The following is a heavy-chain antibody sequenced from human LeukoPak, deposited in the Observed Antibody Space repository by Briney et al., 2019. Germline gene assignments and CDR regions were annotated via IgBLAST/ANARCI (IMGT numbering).Heavy chain of an antibody. CDR2: INPNSGGT. CDR1: GYTFTDYY. D-gene: IGHD3-3*01. V-gene: IGHV1-2*02. Sequence: ASVKVSCKASGYTFTDYYMHWVRQAPGQGREWMGWINPNSGGTNYAQKFQGRVTITRDTSISTAYMELSRLRSDDTAVYYCARGITIFGVTDGEAGVYWGQGTLVTVSS. J-gene: IGHJ4*02. CDR3: ARGITIFGVTDGEAGVY.